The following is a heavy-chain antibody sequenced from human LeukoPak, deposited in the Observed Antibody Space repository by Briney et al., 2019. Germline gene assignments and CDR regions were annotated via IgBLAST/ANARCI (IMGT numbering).Heavy chain of an antibody. J-gene: IGHJ5*02. V-gene: IGHV3-23*01. CDR2: ISGSGGST. CDR3: ASVSGYLEGWFDP. CDR1: GFTFSSYA. Sequence: GGSLRLSCAASGFTFSSYAMSWVRQAPGKGLEWVSAISGSGGSTYYADSVKGRFTISRDNSKNTLYLQMNSLRSEDTAVYYCASVSGYLEGWFDPWGQGTLVTVSS. D-gene: IGHD1-26*01.